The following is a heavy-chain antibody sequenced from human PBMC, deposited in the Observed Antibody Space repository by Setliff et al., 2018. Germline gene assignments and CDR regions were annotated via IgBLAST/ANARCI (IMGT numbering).Heavy chain of an antibody. V-gene: IGHV1-18*01. CDR3: AANIIYDFWSGFDY. CDR1: RHTFSSYG. D-gene: IGHD3-3*01. Sequence: ASVKVSCKASRHTFSSYGVSWVRQAPGQGLEWMGWISANGQTKYTHKLQDRVILSTDTSTDTAYMELSSLTVDDTAVYYCAANIIYDFWSGFDYWGLGTPVTVSS. J-gene: IGHJ4*02. CDR2: ISANGQT.